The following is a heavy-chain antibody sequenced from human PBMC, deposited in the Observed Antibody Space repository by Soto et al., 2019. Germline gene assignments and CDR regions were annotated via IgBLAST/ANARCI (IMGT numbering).Heavy chain of an antibody. CDR1: GYTFTRSV. Sequence: ASVKVSCKASGYTFTRSVISWVRQAPGQGLEWLGWINPDNGNTNYAQHLQGRVSLTTDTSTSTAYMDLRSLRSDDTAVYYCARDPGITTFGVYSMYYYGMDVWG. CDR3: ARDPGITTFGVYSMYYYGMDV. J-gene: IGHJ6*02. CDR2: INPDNGNT. V-gene: IGHV1-18*01. D-gene: IGHD3-3*01.